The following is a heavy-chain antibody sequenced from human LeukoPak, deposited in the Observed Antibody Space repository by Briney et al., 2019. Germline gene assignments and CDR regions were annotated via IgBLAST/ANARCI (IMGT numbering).Heavy chain of an antibody. V-gene: IGHV4-4*07. Sequence: SETLSLTCNVSGGSISSYFWTWIRQPAGKGLEWIGRIHVSGTTNYNSSLKSRVSMSVDTSKNQFSLKLTSVTAADTAVYFCARDGADVYGRAFDYWGQGTLVSVSS. CDR1: GGSISSYF. J-gene: IGHJ4*02. CDR2: IHVSGTT. D-gene: IGHD3-10*01. CDR3: ARDGADVYGRAFDY.